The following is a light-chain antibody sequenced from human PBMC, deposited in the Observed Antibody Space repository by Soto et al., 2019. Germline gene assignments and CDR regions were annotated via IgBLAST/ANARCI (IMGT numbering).Light chain of an antibody. CDR1: QSVLYSSNNKNY. CDR2: WAS. Sequence: DIVMTQSPDSLAVSLGERATINCKSSQSVLYSSNNKNYLAWYQQKPGHPPKLLIYWASTRESGVPDRFSGSGSGTDFTLTISSVQAEDVAVYYCQQDYRPWTFGQGTKVVIK. CDR3: QQDYRPWT. V-gene: IGKV4-1*01. J-gene: IGKJ1*01.